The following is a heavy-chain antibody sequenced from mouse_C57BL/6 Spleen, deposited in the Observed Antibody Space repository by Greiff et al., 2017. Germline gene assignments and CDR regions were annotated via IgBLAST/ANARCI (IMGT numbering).Heavy chain of an antibody. CDR1: GFSLTSYG. D-gene: IGHD1-1*01. CDR3: ARKDYYYGSSYWYFDV. Sequence: QVQLQQSGPGLVQPSQRLSITCTVSGFSLTSYGVHWVRQSPGKGLEWLGVIWSGGSTDYNAAFISRLSISKDNSKSQVFFKMNSLQADDTAIYYCARKDYYYGSSYWYFDVWGTGTTVTVSS. CDR2: IWSGGST. V-gene: IGHV2-2*01. J-gene: IGHJ1*03.